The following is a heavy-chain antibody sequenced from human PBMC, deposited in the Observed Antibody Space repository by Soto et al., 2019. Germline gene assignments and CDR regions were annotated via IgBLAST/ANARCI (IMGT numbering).Heavy chain of an antibody. J-gene: IGHJ4*02. CDR3: GHSHYQLLFD. V-gene: IGHV2-5*05. CDR1: GFSLSTTGEG. D-gene: IGHD2-2*01. Sequence: QITLKESGPPLVKPTQTLTLTCTFSGFSLSTTGEGVGWIRQPPGKALEWLALIYWDDDKRFGPSLKSRLTITKDTSKNQVVLTMTNMDPVDTATYYCGHSHYQLLFDWGQGTLVTVSS. CDR2: IYWDDDK.